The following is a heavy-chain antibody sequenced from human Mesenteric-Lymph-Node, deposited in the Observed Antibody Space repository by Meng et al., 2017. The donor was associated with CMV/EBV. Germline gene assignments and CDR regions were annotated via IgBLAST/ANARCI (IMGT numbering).Heavy chain of an antibody. CDR3: AAQWVVAAKGGLHY. CDR1: GYTFTSYD. D-gene: IGHD2-15*01. V-gene: IGHV1-8*01. CDR2: MNPNSGNT. Sequence: ASVKVSCKASGYTFTSYDINWVRQATGQGLEWMGWMNPNSGNTGYAQKFQGRVTMTRNTSISTAYMELSSLRSEDTAVYYCAAQWVVAAKGGLHYWGQGTLVTVSS. J-gene: IGHJ4*02.